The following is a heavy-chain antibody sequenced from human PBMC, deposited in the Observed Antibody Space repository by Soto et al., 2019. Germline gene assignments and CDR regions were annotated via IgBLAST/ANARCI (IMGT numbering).Heavy chain of an antibody. V-gene: IGHV3-23*01. CDR3: AKDLLPGQADYFYYGMDV. D-gene: IGHD3-10*01. CDR2: IRGSGGST. J-gene: IGHJ6*02. Sequence: PGGSLRLSCAGSGFTFSNYAMSWVRQAPGKELEWASTIRGSGGSTYYADSMKGRFIISRDNSKNTLYLQMNSMRAEDTAVYYCAKDLLPGQADYFYYGMDVWAQGTTVTVSS. CDR1: GFTFSNYA.